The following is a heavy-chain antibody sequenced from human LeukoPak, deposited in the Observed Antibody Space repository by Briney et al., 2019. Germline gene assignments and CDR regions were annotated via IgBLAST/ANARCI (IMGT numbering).Heavy chain of an antibody. CDR1: KFTFSSYA. J-gene: IGHJ4*02. D-gene: IGHD5-12*01. CDR3: AKAEYSGNDWGEDY. Sequence: GGSLRLSCAASKFTFSSYAMSWVRQAPGKGLEWVSGISGSGGSTYYADSVKGRFTISRDNSKNTLYLQMNSLRAEDTAVYYCAKAEYSGNDWGEDYWGQGTLVTVSS. CDR2: ISGSGGST. V-gene: IGHV3-23*01.